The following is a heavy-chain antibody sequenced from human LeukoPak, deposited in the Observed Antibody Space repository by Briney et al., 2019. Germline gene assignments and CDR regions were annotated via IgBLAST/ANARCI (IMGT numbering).Heavy chain of an antibody. V-gene: IGHV4-59*08. Sequence: ASETLSLTCTVSGGSISSYYWSWIRQPPGKGLEWIGYIYYSGSTNYNPSLKSRVTISVDTSKNQFSLKLSSVTAADTAVYYCARHGSSYYDSSGYFDYWGQGTLVTVSS. D-gene: IGHD3-22*01. CDR2: IYYSGST. CDR1: GGSISSYY. CDR3: ARHGSSYYDSSGYFDY. J-gene: IGHJ4*02.